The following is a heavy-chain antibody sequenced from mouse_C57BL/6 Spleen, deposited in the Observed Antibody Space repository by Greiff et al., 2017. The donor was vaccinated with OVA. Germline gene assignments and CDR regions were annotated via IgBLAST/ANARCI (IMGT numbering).Heavy chain of an antibody. J-gene: IGHJ4*01. CDR2: INPSTGGT. CDR3: AREEGYAMDY. Sequence: VQLQQSGPELVKPGASVKISCKASGYSFTGYYMNWVKQSPEKSLEWIGEINPSTGGTTYNQKFKAKATLTVDKSSSTAYMQLKSLTSEDSAVYYCAREEGYAMDYWGQGTSVTVSS. CDR1: GYSFTGYY. V-gene: IGHV1-42*01.